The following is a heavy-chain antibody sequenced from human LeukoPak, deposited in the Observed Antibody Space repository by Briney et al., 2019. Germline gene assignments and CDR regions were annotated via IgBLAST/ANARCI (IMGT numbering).Heavy chain of an antibody. CDR1: GGSISSSSYY. CDR2: IYYSGST. CDR3: ARDRDYSGSWSNFDY. D-gene: IGHD6-13*01. V-gene: IGHV4-39*07. J-gene: IGHJ4*02. Sequence: SETLSLTCTVSGGSISSSSYYWGWIRQPPGKGLEWIGSIYYSGSTYYNPSLKSRVTISVDTSRNQFSLKLSSVTAADTAVYYCARDRDYSGSWSNFDYWGQGTLVTVSS.